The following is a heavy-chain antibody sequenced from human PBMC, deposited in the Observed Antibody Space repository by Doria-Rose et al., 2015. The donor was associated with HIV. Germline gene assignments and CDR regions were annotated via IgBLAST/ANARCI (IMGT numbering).Heavy chain of an antibody. CDR3: ARIKSSRWYHKYYFDF. Sequence: QVQLVQSGPVLVKPTETLTLTCTVSGVSLSSPGMGVSWIRQPPGKALEWLANIFSYDERSYKTSLKSRLTISRDTSKSQVVLTMTDMDPVDTATYYCARIKSSRWYHKYYFDFWGQGTLVIVSA. CDR1: GVSLSSPGMG. V-gene: IGHV2-26*01. J-gene: IGHJ4*02. CDR2: IFSYDER. D-gene: IGHD6-13*01.